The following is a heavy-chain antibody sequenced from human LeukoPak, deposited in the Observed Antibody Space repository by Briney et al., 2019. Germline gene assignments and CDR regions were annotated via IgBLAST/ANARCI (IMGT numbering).Heavy chain of an antibody. V-gene: IGHV3-30-3*01. J-gene: IGHJ4*02. Sequence: SGGSLRLSCAASGFTFSSYPMHWVRQAPGKGLYWVAVISYDGTNDYYADSVKGRFTISRDNSKNTLYLQMNSLRAEDTAVYYCARGVASIHDYGDYLIFPFDCWGQGTLVTASS. CDR3: ARGVASIHDYGDYLIFPFDC. D-gene: IGHD4-17*01. CDR2: ISYDGTND. CDR1: GFTFSSYP.